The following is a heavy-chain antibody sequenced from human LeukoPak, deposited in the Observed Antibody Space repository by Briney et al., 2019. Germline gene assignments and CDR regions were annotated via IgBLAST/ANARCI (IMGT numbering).Heavy chain of an antibody. J-gene: IGHJ3*02. CDR2: INHSGST. V-gene: IGHV4-34*01. CDR1: GGSFSGYY. D-gene: IGHD1-26*01. Sequence: SETLSLTCAVYGGSFSGYYWSWIRQPPGKGLEWIGEINHSGSTNYNPSLKSRVTISVDTSKNQFSLKLSSVTAADTAVYYCAMDGSYLEEGAFDIWGQGTMVTVSS. CDR3: AMDGSYLEEGAFDI.